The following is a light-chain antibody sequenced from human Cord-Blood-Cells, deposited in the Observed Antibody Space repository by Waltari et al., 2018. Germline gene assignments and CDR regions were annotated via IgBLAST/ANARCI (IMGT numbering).Light chain of an antibody. CDR2: EGS. V-gene: IGLV2-23*01. Sequence: QSALTQPASVSGSPGQSITLPCPGTSSDFGSYNLVSWYQQHPGKAPKLMIYEGSKRPSGVSNRFSGSKSGNTASLTISGLQAEDEADYYCCSYAGSSTYVFGTGTKVTVL. J-gene: IGLJ1*01. CDR1: SSDFGSYNL. CDR3: CSYAGSSTYV.